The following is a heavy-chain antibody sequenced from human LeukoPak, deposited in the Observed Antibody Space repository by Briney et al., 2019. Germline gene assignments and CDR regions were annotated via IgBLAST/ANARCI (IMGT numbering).Heavy chain of an antibody. CDR1: GFTFSSYG. V-gene: IGHV3-21*01. J-gene: IGHJ3*02. CDR3: ARDEAAAGTDAFDI. Sequence: GGSLRLSCAASGFTFSSYGMHWVRQAPGKGLEWVSSISSSSSYIYYADSVKGRFTISRDNAKNSLYLQMNSLRAEDTAVYYCARDEAAAGTDAFDIWGQGTMVTVSS. CDR2: ISSSSSYI. D-gene: IGHD6-13*01.